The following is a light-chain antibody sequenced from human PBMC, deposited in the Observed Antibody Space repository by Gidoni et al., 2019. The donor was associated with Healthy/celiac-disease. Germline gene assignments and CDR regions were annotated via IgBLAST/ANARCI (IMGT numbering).Light chain of an antibody. CDR2: YAS. CDR3: QQRSNWPVT. CDR1: QSVSSY. V-gene: IGKV3-11*01. Sequence: EIVLTPYTATLSLSTGERATLSCRASQSVSSYLAWYQQKPGQAPRLLIYYASHRATGIPARFSGSGSGTDFTLTISSLEPEDFAVYYCQQRSNWPVTFGQGTKVEIK. J-gene: IGKJ1*01.